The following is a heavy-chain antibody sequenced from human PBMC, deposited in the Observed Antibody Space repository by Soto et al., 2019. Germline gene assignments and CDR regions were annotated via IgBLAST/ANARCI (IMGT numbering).Heavy chain of an antibody. CDR2: IWYDGSNK. Sequence: GGSLRLSCAASGFTFSSYGMHWVRQAPGKGLEWVAVIWYDGSNKYYADSVKGRFTISRDNSKNTLYLQMNSLRAEDTAVYYCERDRGRAGPDAFDIWGQGTMVTVSS. CDR3: ERDRGRAGPDAFDI. J-gene: IGHJ3*02. CDR1: GFTFSSYG. V-gene: IGHV3-33*01.